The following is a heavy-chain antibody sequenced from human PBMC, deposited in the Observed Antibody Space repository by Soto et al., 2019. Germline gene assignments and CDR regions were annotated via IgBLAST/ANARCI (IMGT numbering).Heavy chain of an antibody. V-gene: IGHV1-18*01. CDR2: ISAYNGNT. D-gene: IGHD3-22*01. CDR3: ASTRDNYDSSGPDYYYGMDV. Sequence: ASVKVSCKASGYTITSYGISWGRKTPRQGLEWMGWISAYNGNTNYAQKLQGRVTMTTDTSTSTAYMELRSLRSDDTAVYYCASTRDNYDSSGPDYYYGMDVWGQGTTVTVSS. CDR1: GYTITSYG. J-gene: IGHJ6*02.